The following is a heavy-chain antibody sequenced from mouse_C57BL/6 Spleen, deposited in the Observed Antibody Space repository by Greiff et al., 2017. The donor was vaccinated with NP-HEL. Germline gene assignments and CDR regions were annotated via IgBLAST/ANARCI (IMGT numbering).Heavy chain of an antibody. J-gene: IGHJ4*01. D-gene: IGHD3-3*01. CDR1: GYAFSSSW. Sequence: LVESGPELVKPGASVKLSCKASGYAFSSSWMNWVKQRPGQGLEWIGRIYPGDGDTNYNGKFKGKATLTADKSSSTAYMQLSSLTSEDSAVYCCAREGPDAMDYWGQGTSVTVSS. CDR2: IYPGDGDT. CDR3: AREGPDAMDY. V-gene: IGHV1-82*01.